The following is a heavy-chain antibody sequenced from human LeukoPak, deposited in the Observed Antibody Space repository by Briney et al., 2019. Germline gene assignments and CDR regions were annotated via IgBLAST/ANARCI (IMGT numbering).Heavy chain of an antibody. D-gene: IGHD2-2*01. CDR3: ARDDCSSTSCLPFDY. CDR1: GFTFSSYS. CDR2: ISSSSSYI. Sequence: GGSLRLSCAASGFTFSSYSMNWVRQAPGKGLEWVSSISSSSSYIYYADSVKGRFTISRDNAKNSLYLQMNSLRAEDTAVYYCARDDCSSTSCLPFDYWGQGTLVTVSS. J-gene: IGHJ4*02. V-gene: IGHV3-21*01.